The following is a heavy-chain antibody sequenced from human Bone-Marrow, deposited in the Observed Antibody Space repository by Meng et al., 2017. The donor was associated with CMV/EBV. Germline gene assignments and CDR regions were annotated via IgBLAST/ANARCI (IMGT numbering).Heavy chain of an antibody. CDR3: ARVNQRRGVRPNYYYYGMDV. Sequence: ASVKVSCKASGYTFTNYGISWVRQAPGQGLEWMGWISGHNDNTKYAQKVQGRVTMTTDTSTSTAYMELRSLRSDDTAMYYCARVNQRRGVRPNYYYYGMDVWGQGPTVTFYS. J-gene: IGHJ6*02. D-gene: IGHD3-10*01. CDR1: GYTFTNYG. V-gene: IGHV1-18*01. CDR2: ISGHNDNT.